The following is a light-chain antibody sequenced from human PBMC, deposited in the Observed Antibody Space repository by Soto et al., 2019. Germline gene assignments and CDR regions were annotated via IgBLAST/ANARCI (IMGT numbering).Light chain of an antibody. CDR1: QSVSSSY. Sequence: EIVLTQSPGTLSLSPGERATPSCRASQSVSSSYLAWYQQKPGQAPRLLIYGASSRATGIPDRFSGSGSGTDFTLTISRLEPEDFAVYYCQQYDKWPRTFGQGTKVDIK. J-gene: IGKJ1*01. V-gene: IGKV3-20*01. CDR2: GAS. CDR3: QQYDKWPRT.